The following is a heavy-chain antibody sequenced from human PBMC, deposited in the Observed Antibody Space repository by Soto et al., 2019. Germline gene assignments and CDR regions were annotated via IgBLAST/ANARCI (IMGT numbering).Heavy chain of an antibody. CDR3: TRGSSSSSYYYYGMDV. Sequence: PGGSLRLSCTASGFTFGDYAMSWVRQAPGKGLEWVGFIRSKAYGGTTEYAAPVKGRFTISRDDSKSIAYLQMNSLKTEDTAVYYCTRGSSSSSYYYYGMDVWGQGTTVTVSS. D-gene: IGHD6-6*01. V-gene: IGHV3-49*04. CDR2: IRSKAYGGTT. J-gene: IGHJ6*02. CDR1: GFTFGDYA.